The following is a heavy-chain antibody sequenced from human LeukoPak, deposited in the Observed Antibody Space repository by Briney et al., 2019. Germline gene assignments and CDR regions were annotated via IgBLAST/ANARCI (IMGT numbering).Heavy chain of an antibody. V-gene: IGHV4-59*08. Sequence: SETLSLTCTVSGGSISSYYWSWIRQPPGKGLEWIGYIYYSGSTNYNPSLKSRVTISVDTSKNQFSLELSSVTAADTAVYYCARNKAGGSHFDYWGQGTLITVSS. D-gene: IGHD1-26*01. CDR2: IYYSGST. CDR3: ARNKAGGSHFDY. CDR1: GGSISSYY. J-gene: IGHJ4*02.